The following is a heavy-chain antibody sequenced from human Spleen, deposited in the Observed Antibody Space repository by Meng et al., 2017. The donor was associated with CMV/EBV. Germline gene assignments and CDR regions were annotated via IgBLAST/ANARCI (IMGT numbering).Heavy chain of an antibody. V-gene: IGHV4-4*02. Sequence: SETLSLSCAVSGGSISSSNWWSWVRQPPGKGLEWIGEIYHSGSTNYNPSLKSRVTISVDKSKNQFSLTLSSVTATDTAVYYCARSPRGGCTSISCYTERPFDYWGQGTRVTVSS. CDR3: ARSPRGGCTSISCYTERPFDY. D-gene: IGHD2-2*02. CDR1: GGSISSSNW. CDR2: IYHSGST. J-gene: IGHJ4*02.